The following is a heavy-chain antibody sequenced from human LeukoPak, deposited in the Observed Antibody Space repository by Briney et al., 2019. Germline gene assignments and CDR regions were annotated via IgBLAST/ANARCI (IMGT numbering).Heavy chain of an antibody. J-gene: IGHJ4*02. CDR1: GFTFDDYA. D-gene: IGHD6-13*01. CDR3: AKDKPFWSSSWYYFDY. V-gene: IGHV3-9*01. CDR2: ISWNSGSI. Sequence: GGSLRLSCAASGFTFDDYAMHWVRQAPGKGLEWVSGISWNSGSIGYADSVKGRFTISRDNAKNSLYLQMNSLRAEDTALYYCAKDKPFWSSSWYYFDYWGQGTLVTVSS.